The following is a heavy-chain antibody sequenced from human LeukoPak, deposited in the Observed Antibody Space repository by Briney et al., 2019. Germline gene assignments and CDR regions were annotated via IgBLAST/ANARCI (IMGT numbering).Heavy chain of an antibody. J-gene: IGHJ6*02. V-gene: IGHV4-4*07. CDR1: GGSISSYY. CDR2: IYTSGST. D-gene: IGHD1-26*01. CDR3: ASGYREGAIRGDYYYYGMDV. Sequence: SETLSLTCTVSGGSISSYYWSWIRQPAGKGLEWIGRIYTSGSTNYDPSLKSRVTMSVDTSKNQFSLKLSSVTAADTAVYYCASGYREGAIRGDYYYYGMDVWGQGTMVTVSS.